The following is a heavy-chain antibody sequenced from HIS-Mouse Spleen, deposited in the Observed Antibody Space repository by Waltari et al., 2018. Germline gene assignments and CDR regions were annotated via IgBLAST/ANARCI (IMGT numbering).Heavy chain of an antibody. CDR2: IYYSGIT. V-gene: IGHV4-39*07. CDR3: AREIPYSSSWYDWYFDL. J-gene: IGHJ2*01. CDR1: GGSISSSSYY. D-gene: IGHD6-13*01. Sequence: QLQLQESGPGLVKPSETLSLTCTVSGGSISSSSYYWGWIRQPPGKGLGWIGSIYYSGITYYNPSLKSRVTISVDTSKNQSSLKLSSVTAADTAVYYCAREIPYSSSWYDWYFDLWGRGTLVTVSS.